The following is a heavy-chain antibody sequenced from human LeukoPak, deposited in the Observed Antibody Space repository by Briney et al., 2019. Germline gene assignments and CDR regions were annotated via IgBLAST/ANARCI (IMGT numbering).Heavy chain of an antibody. CDR3: AKDASQTRTPGYFDY. D-gene: IGHD2-2*01. Sequence: GGSLRLSCAASGFTFSSYGMHWVRQAPGKGLEWVAVIWYGGSNKYYADSVKGRFTISRDNSKNTLYLQMNSLRAEDTAVYYCAKDASQTRTPGYFDYWGQGTLVTVSS. J-gene: IGHJ4*02. CDR2: IWYGGSNK. V-gene: IGHV3-30*02. CDR1: GFTFSSYG.